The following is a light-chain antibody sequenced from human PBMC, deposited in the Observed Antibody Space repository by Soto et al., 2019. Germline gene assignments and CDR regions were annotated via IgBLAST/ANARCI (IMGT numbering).Light chain of an antibody. J-gene: IGKJ3*01. CDR2: KAS. CDR3: QQYGRSPIFT. V-gene: IGKV1-5*03. CDR1: QTISSW. Sequence: DIQMTQSPSTLSGSVGDRVTITCRASQTISSWLAWYQQKPGKAPKLLIYKASTLKSGVPSRFSGSGSGTDFTLTISRLEPEDFAVYYCQQYGRSPIFTFGPGTKVDIK.